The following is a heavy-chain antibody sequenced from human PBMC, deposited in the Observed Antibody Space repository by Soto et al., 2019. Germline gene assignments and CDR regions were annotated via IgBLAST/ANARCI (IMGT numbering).Heavy chain of an antibody. CDR1: GGSISSYY. D-gene: IGHD3-3*01. Sequence: PSETLCLTCTFSGGSISSYYWSWIRQPPGKGLEWIGYIYYSGSTNYNPSLKSRVAISVDTSKNQFSLKLSSVTAADTAVYYCARVMLGPVTIYGHGDAFDYWGQGPLVTVSS. CDR2: IYYSGST. J-gene: IGHJ4*02. CDR3: ARVMLGPVTIYGHGDAFDY. V-gene: IGHV4-59*01.